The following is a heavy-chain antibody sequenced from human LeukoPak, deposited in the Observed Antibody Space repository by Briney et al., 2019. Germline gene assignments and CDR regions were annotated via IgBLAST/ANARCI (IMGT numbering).Heavy chain of an antibody. CDR3: ARDRSRYCSGGSCYSALFDY. V-gene: IGHV3-11*01. D-gene: IGHD2-15*01. CDR1: GFTFSDYY. CDR2: ISSSGSTI. J-gene: IGHJ4*02. Sequence: GGSLRLSCAASGFTFSDYYMSWIRQAPGKGLEWVSYISSSGSTIYYADSVKGRFTISRDNAKNSLYPQMNSLRAEDTAAYYCARDRSRYCSGGSCYSALFDYWGQGTLVTVSS.